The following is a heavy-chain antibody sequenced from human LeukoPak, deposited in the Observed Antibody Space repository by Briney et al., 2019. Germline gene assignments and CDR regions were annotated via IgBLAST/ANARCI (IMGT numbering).Heavy chain of an antibody. V-gene: IGHV3-74*01. CDR3: TTAGNYRFDN. D-gene: IGHD1-7*01. Sequence: GGSLRLSCAASGFTFSTYWMHWVRQAPGEGLAWVSRINTDETTINYADSVKGRFTISRDNAENTLYLQMNSLRAEDTAVYYCTTAGNYRFDNWGQGTLVTVSS. CDR2: INTDETTI. CDR1: GFTFSTYW. J-gene: IGHJ4*02.